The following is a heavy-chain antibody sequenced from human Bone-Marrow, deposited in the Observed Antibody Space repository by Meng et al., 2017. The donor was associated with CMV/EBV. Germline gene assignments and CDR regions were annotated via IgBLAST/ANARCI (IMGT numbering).Heavy chain of an antibody. J-gene: IGHJ4*02. CDR2: IRSKAYGGTT. D-gene: IGHD4-17*01. CDR3: TRDWDYGVLDY. V-gene: IGHV3-49*04. CDR1: GFTFGDYA. Sequence: GESLKISCTASGFTFGDYAMSWVRQAPGKGLEWVGFIRSKAYGGTTEYAASVKGRFTISRDDSKSIAYLQMNSLKTEDTAVYYCTRDWDYGVLDYWGQG.